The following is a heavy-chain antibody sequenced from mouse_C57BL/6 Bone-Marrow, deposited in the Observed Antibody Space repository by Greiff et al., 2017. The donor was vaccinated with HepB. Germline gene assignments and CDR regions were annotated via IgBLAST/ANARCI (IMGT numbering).Heavy chain of an antibody. V-gene: IGHV1-55*01. CDR2: IYPGSGST. Sequence: QVQLQQPGAELVKPGASVKMSCKASGYTFTSYWITWVKQRPGQGLEWIGDIYPGSGSTNYNEKFKSKATLTVDTSSSTAYMQLSSLTSEDSAVYYCARIITTVVASMDYWGQGTSVTVSS. CDR3: ARIITTVVASMDY. J-gene: IGHJ4*01. D-gene: IGHD1-1*01. CDR1: GYTFTSYW.